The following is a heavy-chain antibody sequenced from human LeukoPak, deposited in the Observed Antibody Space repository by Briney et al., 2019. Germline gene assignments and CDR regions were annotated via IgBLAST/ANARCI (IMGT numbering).Heavy chain of an antibody. V-gene: IGHV5-51*01. CDR1: GHSFTTFW. CDR2: IYPGDSDV. Sequence: GASLKISCKVSGHSFTTFWIGWVRPMPGKGLGWMGIIYPGDSDVRYSPSFEGQVTISVDRSLTTAYLQWSSLKASDTAMYYCAKYSSGSANYYFHEWGQGTLVTVSS. CDR3: AKYSSGSANYYFHE. J-gene: IGHJ4*02. D-gene: IGHD5-12*01.